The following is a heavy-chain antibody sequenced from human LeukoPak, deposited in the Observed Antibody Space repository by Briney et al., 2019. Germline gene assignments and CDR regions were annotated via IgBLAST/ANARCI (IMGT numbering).Heavy chain of an antibody. V-gene: IGHV1-8*01. D-gene: IGHD6-19*01. Sequence: ASVKVSCKASGYTFTSYDINWVRQATGQGLEWMGWMNPNSGNTGYAQKFQGRVTVTRNTSISTAYMELSSLRSEDTAVYYCARGYSSGSLFYYYYYMDVWGKGTTVTISS. J-gene: IGHJ6*03. CDR3: ARGYSSGSLFYYYYYMDV. CDR1: GYTFTSYD. CDR2: MNPNSGNT.